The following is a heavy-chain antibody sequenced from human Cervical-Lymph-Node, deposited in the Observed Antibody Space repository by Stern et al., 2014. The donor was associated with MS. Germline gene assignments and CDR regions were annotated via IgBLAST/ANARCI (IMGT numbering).Heavy chain of an antibody. Sequence: VQLVESGGGLVQPGGSLRLSCVASGFTFRGFWMSWVRQAPGKGLEWVAIIHEDGSETYYVDSVKGRFTVSRDNAKSSLYLQMDSLSAEDTAVYYCARRANEWELRKRAFDCWGQGTPVTVSS. CDR2: IHEDGSET. V-gene: IGHV3-7*01. CDR3: ARRANEWELRKRAFDC. J-gene: IGHJ4*02. CDR1: GFTFRGFW. D-gene: IGHD1-26*01.